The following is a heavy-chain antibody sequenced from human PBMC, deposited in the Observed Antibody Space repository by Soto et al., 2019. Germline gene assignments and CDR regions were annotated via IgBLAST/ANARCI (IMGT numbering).Heavy chain of an antibody. CDR2: ISAYNDNT. CDR3: ARSDSSGYYFWFDP. Sequence: ASVKVSCKASGYTFTSYGISWVRQAPGQGLEWMGWISAYNDNTNYAQKLQGRVTMTTDTSTSTAYMELRSLRSVDTVVYYCARSDSSGYYFWFDPWGQGTLVTVSS. V-gene: IGHV1-18*01. CDR1: GYTFTSYG. D-gene: IGHD3-22*01. J-gene: IGHJ5*02.